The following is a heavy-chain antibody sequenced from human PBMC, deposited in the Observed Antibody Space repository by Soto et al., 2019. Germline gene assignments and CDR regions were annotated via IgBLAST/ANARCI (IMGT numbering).Heavy chain of an antibody. CDR1: GGSFSGYY. V-gene: IGHV4-34*01. CDR2: VNHSGGT. J-gene: IGHJ4*02. CDR3: ARVVGSDNWNVDYYFDY. D-gene: IGHD1-1*01. Sequence: SETLSLTCGVHGGSFSGYYWTWIRQSPGKGLEWIGDVNHSGGTNYSPSLKGRVTISVDTSNNPFSLKLSSVTAADTAVYYCARVVGSDNWNVDYYFDYWGQGTLVTVSS.